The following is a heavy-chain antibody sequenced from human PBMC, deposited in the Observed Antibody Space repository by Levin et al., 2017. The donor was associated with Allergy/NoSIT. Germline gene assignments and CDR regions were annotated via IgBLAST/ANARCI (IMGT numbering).Heavy chain of an antibody. J-gene: IGHJ4*02. CDR3: ARLTRMVQGVITPDY. CDR1: GGTFSSYA. D-gene: IGHD3-10*01. Sequence: SVKVSCKASGGTFSSYAISWVRQAPGQGLEWMGGIIPIFGTANYAQKFQGRVTITADESTSTAYMELSSLRSEDTAVYYGARLTRMVQGVITPDYWGQGTLVTVSS. CDR2: IIPIFGTA. V-gene: IGHV1-69*13.